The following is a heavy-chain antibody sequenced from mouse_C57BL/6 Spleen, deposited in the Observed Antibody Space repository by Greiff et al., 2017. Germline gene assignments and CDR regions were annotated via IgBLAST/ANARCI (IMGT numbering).Heavy chain of an antibody. CDR2: IDPNSGGT. CDR1: GYTFTSYW. Sequence: QVQLQQPGAELVKPGASVKLSCKASGYTFTSYWMHWVKQRPGRGLEWIGRIDPNSGGTKYNEKFKSKATLTVDKPSSTAYMQLSSLTSEDSEVYYCARSPIYYDYDNYAMDYWGQGTSVTVSS. CDR3: ARSPIYYDYDNYAMDY. V-gene: IGHV1-72*01. D-gene: IGHD2-4*01. J-gene: IGHJ4*01.